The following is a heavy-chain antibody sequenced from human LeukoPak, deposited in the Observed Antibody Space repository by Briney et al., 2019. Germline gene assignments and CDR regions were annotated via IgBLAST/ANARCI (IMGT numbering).Heavy chain of an antibody. CDR3: ARDTTYYDSSGYYFGFDP. CDR2: ISAYNGNT. V-gene: IGHV1-18*01. CDR1: GYTFTSYG. D-gene: IGHD3-22*01. J-gene: IGHJ5*02. Sequence: ASVKVSCKASGYTFTSYGISWVRQAPGQGLEWMGGISAYNGNTNYAQKLQGRVTMTTDTSTSTAYMELRSLRSDDTAVYYCARDTTYYDSSGYYFGFDPWGQGTLVTVSS.